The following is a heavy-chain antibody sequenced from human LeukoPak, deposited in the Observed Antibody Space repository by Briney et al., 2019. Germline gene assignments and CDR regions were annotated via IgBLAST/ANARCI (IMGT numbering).Heavy chain of an antibody. CDR3: ARDSGGYLQPTDF. Sequence: GGSLRLSCAASGFTFSTYAMSWVRQAPGKGLEWVSPVGLSSDRTYYADSVKGRFTVSRDNSKNTVYLQMNSLRADDTALYHCARDSGGYLQPTDFWGHGTLVTVSS. CDR2: VGLSSDRT. J-gene: IGHJ4*01. CDR1: GFTFSTYA. V-gene: IGHV3-23*01. D-gene: IGHD6-25*01.